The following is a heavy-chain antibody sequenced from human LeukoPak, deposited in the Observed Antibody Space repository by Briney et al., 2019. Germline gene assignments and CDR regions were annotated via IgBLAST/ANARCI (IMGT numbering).Heavy chain of an antibody. D-gene: IGHD4-17*01. V-gene: IGHV6-1*01. CDR3: ARETVTQRGYYYYMDV. Sequence: SQTLSLTCDISGDSVSSGSGGWNWIRQSPSRGLEWLGRIYYRSQWYNDDAVSVKGRISINPDTAKNQFSLQLNSVTPEDTAVYYCARETVTQRGYYYYMDVWGKGTTVTVSS. J-gene: IGHJ6*03. CDR1: GDSVSSGSGG. CDR2: IYYRSQWYN.